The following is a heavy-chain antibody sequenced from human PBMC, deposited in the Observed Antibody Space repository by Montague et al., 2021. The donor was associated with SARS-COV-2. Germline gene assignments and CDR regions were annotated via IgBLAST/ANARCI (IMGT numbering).Heavy chain of an antibody. D-gene: IGHD2-15*01. CDR1: GGSLISSSYY. CDR3: ASTDVVVGSMRMPFDY. V-gene: IGHV4-39*07. CDR2: LYYSGTT. Sequence: SETLSLTCTVSGGSLISSSYYWGWIRQPPGKALEWIGTLYYSGTTYYNSSLKSRVTMSVDKSKNQFSLRLSSVTTADTAVYYCASTDVVVGSMRMPFDYWGQGTLVTVSS. J-gene: IGHJ4*02.